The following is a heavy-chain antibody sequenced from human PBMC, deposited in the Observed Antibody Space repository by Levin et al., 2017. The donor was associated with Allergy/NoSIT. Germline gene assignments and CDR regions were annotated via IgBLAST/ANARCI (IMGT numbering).Heavy chain of an antibody. V-gene: IGHV3-33*01. Sequence: GESLKISCAASGFTFSSYGMHWVRQAPGKGLEWVAVIWYDGSNKYYADSVKGRFTISRDNSKNTLYLQMNSLRAEDTAVYYCARDRRRYYGSGSSISPLDYWGQGTLVTVSS. D-gene: IGHD3-10*01. CDR2: IWYDGSNK. J-gene: IGHJ4*02. CDR1: GFTFSSYG. CDR3: ARDRRRYYGSGSSISPLDY.